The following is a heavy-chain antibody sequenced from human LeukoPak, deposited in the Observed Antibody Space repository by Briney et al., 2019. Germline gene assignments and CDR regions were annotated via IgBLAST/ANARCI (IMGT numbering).Heavy chain of an antibody. Sequence: ASVKVSCKASGYTFTGYYMHWVRQAPGQGLEWMGWINPNSGGTNYAQKFQGRVTMTRDTSISTAYMELSRLRSDDTAVYYCARDGITFGGVIDNDAFDIWGQGTMVTVSS. J-gene: IGHJ3*02. CDR3: ARDGITFGGVIDNDAFDI. D-gene: IGHD3-16*02. CDR1: GYTFTGYY. CDR2: INPNSGGT. V-gene: IGHV1-2*02.